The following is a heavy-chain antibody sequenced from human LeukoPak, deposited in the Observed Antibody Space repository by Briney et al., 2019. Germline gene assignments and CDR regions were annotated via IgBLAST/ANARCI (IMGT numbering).Heavy chain of an antibody. CDR2: ISSSGSTI. V-gene: IGHV3-48*03. D-gene: IGHD3-10*02. Sequence: GGSLRLSCAASGFTFSSYEMNWVRQAPGKGLEWVSYISSSGSTISYADSAKGRFTISRDNAKNSLYLQMNSLRAEDTAVYYCAELGITMIGGVWGKGTTVTISS. CDR1: GFTFSSYE. CDR3: AELGITMIGGV. J-gene: IGHJ6*04.